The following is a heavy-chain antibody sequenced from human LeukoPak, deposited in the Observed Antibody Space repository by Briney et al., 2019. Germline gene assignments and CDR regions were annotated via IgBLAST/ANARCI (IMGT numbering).Heavy chain of an antibody. J-gene: IGHJ4*02. V-gene: IGHV4-39*01. CDR1: GDSISSSNYF. CDR3: ARRSPLVAVTTAHYYDY. Sequence: SETLSLTCTVSGDSISSSNYFWGWIRQPPGKGLEWIGEISYSGNTYYNPSLKSRVTISMDTSKNQFSLNLNSVTASDTTVYYCARRSPLVAVTTAHYYDYWGPGTLVTVS. CDR2: ISYSGNT. D-gene: IGHD2-21*02.